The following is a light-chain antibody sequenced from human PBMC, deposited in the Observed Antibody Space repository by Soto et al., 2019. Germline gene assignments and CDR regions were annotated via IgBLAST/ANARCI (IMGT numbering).Light chain of an antibody. CDR1: QSISSW. Sequence: DIQMTQSPSTLSASVGDRVTLTCRASQSISSWLAWYQQKPGKAPKLLIYDASNLETGVPSRFSGGGSGTDFTFTISSLQAEDFATYYCQQYDYLPLTFGGGTKVEIK. J-gene: IGKJ4*01. V-gene: IGKV1-5*01. CDR2: DAS. CDR3: QQYDYLPLT.